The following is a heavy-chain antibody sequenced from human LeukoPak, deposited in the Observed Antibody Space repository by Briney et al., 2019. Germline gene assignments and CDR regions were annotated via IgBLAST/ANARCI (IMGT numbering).Heavy chain of an antibody. J-gene: IGHJ4*02. V-gene: IGHV3-30-3*01. Sequence: GGSLRLSCAASGFTFSNAWMNWVRQAPGKGLEWVAVISYDGSNKYYADSVKGRFTISRDNSKNTLYLQMNSLRVEDTAIYYCVKNDGWFHLAQWGQGTLVTVSS. CDR2: ISYDGSNK. CDR3: VKNDGWFHLAQ. CDR1: GFTFSNAW. D-gene: IGHD6-19*01.